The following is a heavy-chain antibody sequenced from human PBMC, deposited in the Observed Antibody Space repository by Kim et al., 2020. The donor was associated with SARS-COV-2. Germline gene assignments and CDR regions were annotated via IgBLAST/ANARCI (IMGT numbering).Heavy chain of an antibody. V-gene: IGHV7-4-1*02. J-gene: IGHJ4*02. Sequence: ASVKVSCKASGYTFTTYPLHWLRQAPVQGPEWMGWISTKTGNPTYVQGFTGRFVFSFDTSVSTAYLQISSLKAEDTAVYYCARGVTRGYLFAYWGQGSLV. D-gene: IGHD3-22*01. CDR1: GYTFTTYP. CDR2: ISTKTGNP. CDR3: ARGVTRGYLFAY.